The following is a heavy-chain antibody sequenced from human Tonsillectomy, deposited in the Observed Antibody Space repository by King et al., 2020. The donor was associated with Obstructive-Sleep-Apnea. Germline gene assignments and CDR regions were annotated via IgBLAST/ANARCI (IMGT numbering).Heavy chain of an antibody. V-gene: IGHV4-39*07. CDR3: ARHRKRDFFDSSGYYYWPTYGMDV. D-gene: IGHD3-22*01. Sequence: QLQESGPGLVKPSETLSLTCTVSGGSISSSSYYWGWIRQPPGKGLEWIGSIYYSGSTYYNPSLKSRVSISVDTSKNQFSLKLNSVTAADTAVYYCARHRKRDFFDSSGYYYWPTYGMDVWGQGTTVTVSS. CDR1: GGSISSSSYY. CDR2: IYYSGST. J-gene: IGHJ6*02.